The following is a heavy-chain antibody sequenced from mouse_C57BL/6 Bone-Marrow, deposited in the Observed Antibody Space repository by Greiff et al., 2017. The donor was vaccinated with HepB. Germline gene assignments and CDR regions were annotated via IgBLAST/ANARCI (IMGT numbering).Heavy chain of an antibody. V-gene: IGHV2-2*01. Sequence: QVQLQQSGPGLVQPSQTLSITCTASGFSLTSYGVHWVRQSPGKGLEWLGVIWSGGSTDYNAAFISRLSISKDNSKSQVFFKMNSLPADDTTIYYCARNFLYYYGSSFYAMDYWGQGTSVTVSS. D-gene: IGHD1-1*01. CDR1: GFSLTSYG. J-gene: IGHJ4*01. CDR2: IWSGGST. CDR3: ARNFLYYYGSSFYAMDY.